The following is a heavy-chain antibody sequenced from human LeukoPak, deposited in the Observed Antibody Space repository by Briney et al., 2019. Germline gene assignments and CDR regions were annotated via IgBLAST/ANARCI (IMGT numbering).Heavy chain of an antibody. CDR1: GGSISSYY. Sequence: SETQSLTCTVSGGSISSYYWSWIRQPPGKGLEWIGYIYYSGSTNYNPSLKSRVTISVDTSKNQFSLKLSSVTAADTAVYYCARGPHYSNYPYYFDYWGQGTLVTVSS. D-gene: IGHD4-11*01. J-gene: IGHJ4*02. CDR2: IYYSGST. CDR3: ARGPHYSNYPYYFDY. V-gene: IGHV4-59*08.